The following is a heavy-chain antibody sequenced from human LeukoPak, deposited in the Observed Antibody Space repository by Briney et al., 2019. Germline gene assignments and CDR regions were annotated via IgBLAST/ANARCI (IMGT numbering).Heavy chain of an antibody. V-gene: IGHV4-39*01. CDR3: ARREGMITFGGVIVTPEY. J-gene: IGHJ4*02. Sequence: SETLSLTCTVSGGSISSSSYYWGWIRQPPGKGLEWIGSIYYSGSTYYNPSLKSRVTISVDTSKNQFSLKLGSVTAADTAVYYCARREGMITFGGVIVTPEYWGQGTLVTVSS. CDR1: GGSISSSSYY. CDR2: IYYSGST. D-gene: IGHD3-16*02.